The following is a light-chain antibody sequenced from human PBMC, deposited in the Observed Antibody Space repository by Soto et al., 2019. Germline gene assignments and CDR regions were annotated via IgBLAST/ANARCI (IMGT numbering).Light chain of an antibody. Sequence: QSALTLPPSASGYPGQSVGISCTGTCSDVGSYDYVSWYQHHPGKAPKLMIYEVNKRPSGVPDRFSGSKSGNTASLTVSGLQAEDEADYYCSSYAGSNNFPYVFGTGTKVTVL. V-gene: IGLV2-8*01. CDR1: CSDVGSYDY. J-gene: IGLJ1*01. CDR3: SSYAGSNNFPYV. CDR2: EVN.